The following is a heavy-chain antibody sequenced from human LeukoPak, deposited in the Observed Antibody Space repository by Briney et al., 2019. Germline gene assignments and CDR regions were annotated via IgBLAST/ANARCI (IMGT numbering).Heavy chain of an antibody. V-gene: IGHV3-23*01. CDR2: ISRSGGST. CDR3: AKPYSSSSGH. CDR1: GFTLRSYA. J-gene: IGHJ4*02. Sequence: PGGSLRLSCAASGFTLRSYAMSWVRQAPGKGLEWVSAISRSGGSTYYADSVKGRFTISRDNSKNPLYLQMNSLRAEDTAVYYCAKPYSSSSGHWGQGTLVTVSS. D-gene: IGHD6-6*01.